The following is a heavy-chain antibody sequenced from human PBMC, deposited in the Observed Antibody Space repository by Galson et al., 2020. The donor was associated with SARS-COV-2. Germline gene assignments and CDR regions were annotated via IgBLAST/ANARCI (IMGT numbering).Heavy chain of an antibody. V-gene: IGHV2-5*01. J-gene: IGHJ3*01. D-gene: IGHD3-10*01. CDR3: ACAPVRPGLRAVLWFGEVSDDAFDV. CDR2: IYWKDDK. CDR1: GISLSTTGVS. Sequence: SGPTLVKPTQTLTLTCTVSGISLSTTGVSVGWIRQPPGKALEWLALIYWKDDKQYSPSLKSRLTITKDTTKNQVVLTLTNMGPDDTVTYYCACAPVRPGLRAVLWFGEVSDDAFDVWGQGTMVTVSS.